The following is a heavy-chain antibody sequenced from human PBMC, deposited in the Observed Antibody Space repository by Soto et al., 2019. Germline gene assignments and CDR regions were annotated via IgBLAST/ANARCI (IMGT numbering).Heavy chain of an antibody. D-gene: IGHD3-16*01. CDR2: INSDGSST. J-gene: IGHJ1*01. CDR1: GFTFSSYW. V-gene: IGHV3-74*01. Sequence: EVQLVESGGGLVQPGGSLRLSCAASGFTFSSYWLHWVRQAPGEGLVWVSRINSDGSSTRYADSVKGRFTISKDNAKNNDYTQRTRGGGAARAEDNVPSSISGGGGTGGQGPQAAV. CDR3: PSSISGGGGT.